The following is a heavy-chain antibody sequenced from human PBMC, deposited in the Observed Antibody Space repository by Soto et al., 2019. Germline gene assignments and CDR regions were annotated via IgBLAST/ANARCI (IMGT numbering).Heavy chain of an antibody. Sequence: QVQLVQSGAEVKKPGSSVKVSCTASGGTFSSIAISWVRQAPGQALEWMGGIMPVFAIANYAQKFQGRVTITADESTSTAYIELSSLRSEDKAVYYCARARHIHGDPIRGCLDVWGQGTKVTVSS. CDR2: IMPVFAIA. V-gene: IGHV1-69*01. D-gene: IGHD4-17*01. CDR3: ARARHIHGDPIRGCLDV. J-gene: IGHJ6*02. CDR1: GGTFSSIA.